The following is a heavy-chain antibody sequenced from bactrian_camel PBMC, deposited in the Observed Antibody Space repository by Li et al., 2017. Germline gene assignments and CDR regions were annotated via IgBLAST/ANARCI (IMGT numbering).Heavy chain of an antibody. D-gene: IGHD4*01. CDR3: AASPDTFYDPRFCSLLADRYND. J-gene: IGHJ4*01. CDR1: GPTNVERC. CDR2: IEGSGTT. Sequence: HVQLVESGGGSVQPGGSLTLSCVISGPTNVERCMAWFRQAPGKEREVVGVIEGSGTTAYADPVKGRFTIVVDNAKNTMYLQMNSLKPEDTAMYCCAASPDTFYDPRFCSLLADRYNDWGQGTQVTVS. V-gene: IGHV3S53*01.